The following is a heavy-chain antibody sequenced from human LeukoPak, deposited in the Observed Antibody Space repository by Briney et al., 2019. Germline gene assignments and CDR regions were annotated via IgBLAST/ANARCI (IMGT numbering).Heavy chain of an antibody. CDR2: MNPNSGNT. CDR3: ARDISHDYGEIY. V-gene: IGHV1-8*01. D-gene: IGHD4-17*01. J-gene: IGHJ4*02. Sequence: GASVKVSCKASGYTFTSCDINWVRQATGQGLEWMGWMNPNSGNTGYAQKFQGRVTMTRNTSISTAYMELSRLRSDDTAVYYCARDISHDYGEIYWGQGTLVTVSS. CDR1: GYTFTSCD.